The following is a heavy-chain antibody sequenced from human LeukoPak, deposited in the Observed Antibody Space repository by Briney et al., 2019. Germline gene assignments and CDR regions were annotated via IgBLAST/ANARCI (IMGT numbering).Heavy chain of an antibody. J-gene: IGHJ4*02. Sequence: GGSLRLSCAASGFTFSNYWMHWVRQAPGKGLVWVSRINSDGINTSYADSVKGRFTISRDNAKNTLNLQMNSLRAEDTAVYYCAKTGLEGQGFDYWGQGTLVTVSS. D-gene: IGHD1-14*01. CDR1: GFTFSNYW. CDR2: INSDGINT. CDR3: AKTGLEGQGFDY. V-gene: IGHV3-74*01.